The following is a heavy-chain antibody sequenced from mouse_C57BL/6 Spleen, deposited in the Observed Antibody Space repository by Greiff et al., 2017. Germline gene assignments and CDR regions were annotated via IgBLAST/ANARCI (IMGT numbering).Heavy chain of an antibody. J-gene: IGHJ2*01. CDR3: AITGTNGYYDY. CDR1: GYTFTSYT. Sequence: VQLQESGAELARPGASVKMSCKASGYTFTSYTMHWVKQRPGQGLEWIGYINPSSGYTKYNQKFKDKATLTADKSSSTAYMQRSSLTSEDSAVYYCAITGTNGYYDYWGQGTTLTVSS. CDR2: INPSSGYT. D-gene: IGHD4-1*01. V-gene: IGHV1-4*01.